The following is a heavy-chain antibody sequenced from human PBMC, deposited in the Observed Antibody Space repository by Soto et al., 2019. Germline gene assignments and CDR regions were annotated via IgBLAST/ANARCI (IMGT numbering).Heavy chain of an antibody. J-gene: IGHJ4*02. D-gene: IGHD3-16*02. Sequence: SQTLSLTCAISGDSVSSNSAAWNWIRQSPSRGLEWLGRTYYRSKWYNDYAVSVKSRITINPDTSKNQFSLQLNSVTPEDTAVYYCARESPLGGDYIWGSYRRGDNYYFDYWGQGTLVTVSS. CDR3: ARESPLGGDYIWGSYRRGDNYYFDY. V-gene: IGHV6-1*01. CDR2: TYYRSKWYN. CDR1: GDSVSSNSAA.